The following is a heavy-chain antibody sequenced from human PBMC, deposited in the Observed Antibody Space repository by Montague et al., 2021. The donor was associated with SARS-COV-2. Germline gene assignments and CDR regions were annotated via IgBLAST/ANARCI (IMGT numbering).Heavy chain of an antibody. Sequence: SETLSLTCTVSGGSISSYYWSWIRQPPGKGLEWIGYIYYSGSTNYNPSLKSRVTISVDTSKNQFSLKLSSVTAADTAVYYCARDLVAGGMDVWSQGTTVTVSS. V-gene: IGHV4-59*01. CDR3: ARDLVAGGMDV. J-gene: IGHJ6*02. CDR1: GGSISSYY. D-gene: IGHD2-8*02. CDR2: IYYSGST.